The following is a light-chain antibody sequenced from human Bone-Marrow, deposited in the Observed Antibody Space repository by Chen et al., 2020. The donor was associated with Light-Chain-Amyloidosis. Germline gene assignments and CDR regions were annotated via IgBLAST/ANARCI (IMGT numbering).Light chain of an antibody. J-gene: IGLJ2*01. V-gene: IGLV3-25*03. CDR2: RDT. CDR3: QSTDSSGTYEVI. CDR1: DLPKKY. Sequence: SYELPQPPSVSVSPGQTARITCPGEDLPKKYAYWYKQKPGQDPVLVIHRDTERPSWISERFSGASSGTTATLTISGVQAEDEADYHCQSTDSSGTYEVIFGGGTKLTVL.